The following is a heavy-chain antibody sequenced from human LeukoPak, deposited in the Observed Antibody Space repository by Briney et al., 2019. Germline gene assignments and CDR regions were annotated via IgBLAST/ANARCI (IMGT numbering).Heavy chain of an antibody. J-gene: IGHJ4*02. CDR1: GFTFNSYT. CDR2: ISSSSSYI. CDR3: ARGFGRFGHRFGY. V-gene: IGHV3-21*06. D-gene: IGHD3-10*01. Sequence: GGSLRLSCAASGFTFNSYTMNWVRQAPGKGLEWVSSISSSSSYIYYADSVKGRFTISRDNAKNTLSLQMNSLRAEDTAFYYCARGFGRFGHRFGYLGQGTLVTVSS.